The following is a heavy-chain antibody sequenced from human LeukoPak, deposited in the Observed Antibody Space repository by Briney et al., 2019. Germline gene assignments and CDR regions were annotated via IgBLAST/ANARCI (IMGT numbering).Heavy chain of an antibody. CDR3: ARCRVRVVKSRGWFDP. CDR2: INHSGST. V-gene: IGHV4-34*01. CDR1: GGSFSGYY. J-gene: IGHJ5*02. Sequence: SETLSLTCAVYGGSFSGYYWSWIRQPPGKGLEWIGEINHSGSTNYNPSLKSRVTISVDTSKNQFSLKLSSATAADTAVYYCARCRVRVVKSRGWFDPWGQGTLVTVSS. D-gene: IGHD3-10*01.